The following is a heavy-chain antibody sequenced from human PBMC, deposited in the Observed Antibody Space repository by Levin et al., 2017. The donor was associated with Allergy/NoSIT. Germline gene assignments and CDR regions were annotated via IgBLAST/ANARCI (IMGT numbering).Heavy chain of an antibody. V-gene: IGHV3-48*01. Sequence: GESLKISCVGSGFSFSSYEMNWVRQAPGKGLEWVSYISSSSTIYYGDSVKGRFTISRDSAKNSLYLQMNSLRAEDTAVYYCARRFDLWGQGTLVTVSS. J-gene: IGHJ4*02. CDR1: GFSFSSYE. CDR3: ARRFDL. CDR2: ISSSSTI.